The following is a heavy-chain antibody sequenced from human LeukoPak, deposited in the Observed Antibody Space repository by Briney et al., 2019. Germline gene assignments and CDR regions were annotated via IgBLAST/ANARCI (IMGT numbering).Heavy chain of an antibody. V-gene: IGHV5-51*03. CDR2: IYPGDSDT. J-gene: IGHJ5*02. CDR1: GYSFTSCW. CDR3: ARSAFCTNGVCYTNWFDP. Sequence: KPGESLKISCKGSGYSFTSCWIGWVRQMPGKGLEWMGIIYPGDSDTRYSPSFQGQVTISADKSISTAYLQWSSLKASDTAMYYCARSAFCTNGVCYTNWFDPWGQGTLVTVSS. D-gene: IGHD2-8*01.